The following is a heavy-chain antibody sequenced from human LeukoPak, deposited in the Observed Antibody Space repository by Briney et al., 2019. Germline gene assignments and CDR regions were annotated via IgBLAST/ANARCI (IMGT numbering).Heavy chain of an antibody. D-gene: IGHD2-2*01. V-gene: IGHV1-2*02. CDR2: INPNSGGT. CDR3: AREVVVPAAMNWFDP. Sequence: ASVKVSCKASGYTFTGYYMHWVRQAPGQGLEWMGWINPNSGGTNYAQKFQGRVTMTRDTSISTAYMELSRLRSDDTAVYYCAREVVVPAAMNWFDPWGQGTLVTVSS. J-gene: IGHJ5*02. CDR1: GYTFTGYY.